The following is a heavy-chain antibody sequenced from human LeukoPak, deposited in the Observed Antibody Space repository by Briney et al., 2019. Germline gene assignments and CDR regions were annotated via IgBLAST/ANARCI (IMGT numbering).Heavy chain of an antibody. CDR1: GGSFSGYY. D-gene: IGHD5-18*01. CDR2: INHSGST. V-gene: IGHV4-34*01. Sequence: SETLSLTCAVYGGSFSGYYWSWIRQPPGKGLEWIGEINHSGSTNYNPSLKSRVTISVDTSKNQFSLTLSSVTAADTAVYYCARGQKYRNGYTVTELGSGYFDYWGQGTLVSVSS. J-gene: IGHJ4*02. CDR3: ARGQKYRNGYTVTELGSGYFDY.